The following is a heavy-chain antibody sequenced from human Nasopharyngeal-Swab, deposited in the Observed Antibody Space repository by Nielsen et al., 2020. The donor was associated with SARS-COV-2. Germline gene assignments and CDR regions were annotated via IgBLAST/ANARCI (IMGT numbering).Heavy chain of an antibody. D-gene: IGHD3-3*01. CDR2: IYYSGST. J-gene: IGHJ5*02. CDR1: GGSISSYY. CDR3: AGTSITIFGNWFDP. Sequence: SETLSLTCTASGGSISSYYWSWIRQPPGKGLEWIGYIYYSGSTNYNPSLKSRVTISVDTSKNKFSLKLSSVTAADTAVYYCAGTSITIFGNWFDPWGQGTLVTVSS. V-gene: IGHV4-59*08.